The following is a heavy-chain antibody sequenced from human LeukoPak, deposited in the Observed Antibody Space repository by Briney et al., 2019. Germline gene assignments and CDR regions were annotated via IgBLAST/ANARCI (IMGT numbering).Heavy chain of an antibody. J-gene: IGHJ4*02. CDR2: IVVGSGNT. Sequence: SVKVSCKASGFTFTSSAVQWVRQARGQRLEWIGWIVVGSGNTNYAQKFQERVTITRDMSTSTAYMELSSLRSEDTAVYYCAASYDPDCGGDCYLQYFDYWGQGTLVTVSS. CDR3: AASYDPDCGGDCYLQYFDY. D-gene: IGHD2-21*01. CDR1: GFTFTSSA. V-gene: IGHV1-58*01.